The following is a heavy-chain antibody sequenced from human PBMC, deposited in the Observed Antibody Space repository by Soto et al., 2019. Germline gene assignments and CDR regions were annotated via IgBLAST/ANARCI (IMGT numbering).Heavy chain of an antibody. J-gene: IGHJ4*02. Sequence: EVQVVESGGGLIQPGGSLRLSCEVSGFSVTANYMSWVRQAPGKGLEWVSVIYSGGSTYYIDSVKGRFSISRDISKNTLYLQVSSLRAEDTAVYYCHGYGYWGQGALVTVSS. CDR3: HGYGY. CDR1: GFSVTANY. CDR2: IYSGGST. D-gene: IGHD5-12*01. V-gene: IGHV3-53*01.